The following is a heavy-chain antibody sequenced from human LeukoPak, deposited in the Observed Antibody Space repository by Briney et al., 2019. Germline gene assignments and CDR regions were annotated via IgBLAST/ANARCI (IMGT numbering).Heavy chain of an antibody. CDR3: ARDEEYSSGWYPRVDY. Sequence: GGSLRLSCTASGFIFNSYHMNWVRQAPGKGLEGVSLISADTTTMYYADSVKGRFTISRDNAKNSLYLQMNSLKAEDTAVYYCARDEEYSSGWYPRVDYWGQGTLVTVSS. CDR2: ISADTTTM. D-gene: IGHD6-19*01. J-gene: IGHJ4*02. V-gene: IGHV3-48*04. CDR1: GFIFNSYH.